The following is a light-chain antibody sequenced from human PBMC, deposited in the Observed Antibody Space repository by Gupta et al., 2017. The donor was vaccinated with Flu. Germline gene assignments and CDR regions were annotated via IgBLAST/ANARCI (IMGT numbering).Light chain of an antibody. CDR2: AAS. V-gene: IGKV1D-8*01. CDR1: QGISSY. Sequence: PCLLSASTGDRVTISWRRSQGISSYLAWYQQKPGKAPELLIYAASTVQSGVPSRFSGSGSGTDFTLTISGLQSEDFATYYCQQDDSFPWTFGQGTKVEIK. CDR3: QQDDSFPWT. J-gene: IGKJ1*01.